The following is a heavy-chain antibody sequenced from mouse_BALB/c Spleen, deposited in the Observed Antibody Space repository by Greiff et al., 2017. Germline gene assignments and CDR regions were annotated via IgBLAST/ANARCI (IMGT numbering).Heavy chain of an antibody. CDR1: GYTFTSYW. J-gene: IGHJ4*01. D-gene: IGHD2-1*01. CDR2: IYPGSGST. CDR3: TRSYYGNYGYAMDY. V-gene: IGHV1S22*01. Sequence: LQQPGSELVRPGASVKLSCKASGYTFTSYWMHWVKQRHGQGLEWIGNIYPGSGSTNYDEKFKSKGTLTVDTSSSTAYMHLSSLTSEDSAVYYCTRSYYGNYGYAMDYWGQGTSVTVSS.